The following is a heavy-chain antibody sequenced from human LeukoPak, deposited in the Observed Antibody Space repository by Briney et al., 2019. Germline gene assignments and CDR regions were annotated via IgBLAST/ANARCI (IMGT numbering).Heavy chain of an antibody. CDR3: ARAGTPDYYYYMDV. V-gene: IGHV4-59*01. D-gene: IGHD1-14*01. Sequence: KPSETLSLTCTVSGGSISIYYWSWIRQPLGKGLEWIGYIYYSGSTNYNPSLKSRVTISVDTSKNQFSLKLSSVTAADTAVYYCARAGTPDYYYYMDVWRKGTTVTVSS. J-gene: IGHJ6*03. CDR1: GGSISIYY. CDR2: IYYSGST.